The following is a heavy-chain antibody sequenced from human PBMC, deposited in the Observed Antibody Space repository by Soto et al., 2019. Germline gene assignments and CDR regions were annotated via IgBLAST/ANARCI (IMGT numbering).Heavy chain of an antibody. CDR3: ARTCFDSGTYYNSCFDP. J-gene: IGHJ5*02. Sequence: SETLSLTCTVSGGSIRSYCWTWIRQPPGEGLEWIGSICNSGSTSYNPSLKSRVTMSVDTSKNQFSLKLTSLTAADAAVYYCARTCFDSGTYYNSCFDPWGQGTLVTVSS. CDR1: GGSIRSYC. D-gene: IGHD3-10*01. V-gene: IGHV4-59*01. CDR2: ICNSGST.